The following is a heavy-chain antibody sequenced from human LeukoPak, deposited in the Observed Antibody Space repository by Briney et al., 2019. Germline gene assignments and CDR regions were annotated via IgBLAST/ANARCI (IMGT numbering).Heavy chain of an antibody. V-gene: IGHV3-53*05. CDR1: GFTVNSNY. CDR2: IYSGGST. D-gene: IGHD2-15*01. Sequence: PGGSLRLSCAASGFTVNSNYMSWVRQAPGKGLEWVSVIYSGGSTYYADSVKGRFTISRDNSKNTLYLQMNSLRAEDTAVYYCARDPSLAVVDYWGQGTLVTVSS. CDR3: ARDPSLAVVDY. J-gene: IGHJ4*02.